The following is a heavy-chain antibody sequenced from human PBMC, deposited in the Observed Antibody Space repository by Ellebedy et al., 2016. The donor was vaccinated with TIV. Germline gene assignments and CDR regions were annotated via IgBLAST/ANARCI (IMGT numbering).Heavy chain of an antibody. CDR1: GFTFSSNH. D-gene: IGHD2-2*01. CDR2: IWYDGSDK. J-gene: IGHJ3*01. CDR3: AKTSPAQGAFDF. V-gene: IGHV3-33*06. Sequence: PGGSLRLSCAASGFTFSSNHMHWVRQVPGKGLEWVAVIWYDGSDKYYADSVKGRFTISRDNSKNMLYLQMDSLRAEDTAVYYCAKTSPAQGAFDFWGPGTMVTVSS.